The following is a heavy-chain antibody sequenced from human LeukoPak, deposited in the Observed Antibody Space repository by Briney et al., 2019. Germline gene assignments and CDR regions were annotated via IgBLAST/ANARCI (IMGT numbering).Heavy chain of an antibody. D-gene: IGHD6-6*01. CDR3: ARGRGQLVRPYFDF. J-gene: IGHJ4*02. V-gene: IGHV4-39*01. CDR2: IFHSGST. Sequence: PSETLSLTCSVSGGSISSSGYYWGWTRQPPGKGLEWIGSIFHSGSTYYKPSLKSRVTISVDTSKSQFSLKVSSVTAADTAVYYCARGRGQLVRPYFDFWGQGTLVTVSS. CDR1: GGSISSSGYY.